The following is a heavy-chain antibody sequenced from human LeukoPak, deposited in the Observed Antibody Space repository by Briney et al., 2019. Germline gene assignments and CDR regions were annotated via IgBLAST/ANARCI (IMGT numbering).Heavy chain of an antibody. Sequence: GGSLRLSCAASGFTFNSYSMNWVRQAPGKGLEWVSPISSSSSYIYYADSVKSRFTISRDNAKNSLYLQMNSLRAEDTAVYYCAREGDGALTYDYWGQGTLVTVSS. CDR3: AREGDGALTYDY. V-gene: IGHV3-21*01. CDR2: ISSSSSYI. D-gene: IGHD1-14*01. J-gene: IGHJ4*02. CDR1: GFTFNSYS.